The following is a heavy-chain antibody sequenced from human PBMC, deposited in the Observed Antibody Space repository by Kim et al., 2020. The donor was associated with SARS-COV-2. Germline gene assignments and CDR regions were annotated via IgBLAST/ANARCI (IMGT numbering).Heavy chain of an antibody. D-gene: IGHD6-13*01. V-gene: IGHV4-4*02. CDR3: ARASSSWPENYYYGMDV. Sequence: RQPPGKGLEWIGEIYHSGSTNYNPSLKSRVTISVDKSKNQFSLKLSSVTAADTAVYYCARASSSWPENYYYGMDVWGQGTTVTVSS. J-gene: IGHJ6*02. CDR2: IYHSGST.